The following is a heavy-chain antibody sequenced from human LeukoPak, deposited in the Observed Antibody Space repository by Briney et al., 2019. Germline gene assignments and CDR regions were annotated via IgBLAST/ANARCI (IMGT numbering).Heavy chain of an antibody. CDR3: AEDGIRYFDWLLSLQPSFDY. D-gene: IGHD3-9*01. V-gene: IGHV1-18*01. Sequence: ASVKVSCKASGYTFTSYGISWVRQAPGQGLEWIGWISAYNGNTNYAQKLQGRVTMTTDTSTSIAYMELRSLRSDDTVFFFHAEDGIRYFDWLLSLQPSFDYWGQGTLVTVSS. CDR1: GYTFTSYG. CDR2: ISAYNGNT. J-gene: IGHJ4*02.